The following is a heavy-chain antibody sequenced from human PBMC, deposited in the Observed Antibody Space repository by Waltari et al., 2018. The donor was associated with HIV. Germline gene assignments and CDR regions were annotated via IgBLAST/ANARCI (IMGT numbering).Heavy chain of an antibody. CDR2: INPSGGST. Sequence: QVQLVQSGAEVKKPGASVKVSCKASGYTFTSYYMHWVRQAPGQRLEGIGIINPSGGSTSYEQKFQGRVTMTRDTSTSTGYMELSSLRSEDTAVYYWARGRPYYGAFDYWSQGTLVTVSS. J-gene: IGHJ4*02. V-gene: IGHV1-46*01. CDR1: GYTFTSYY. CDR3: ARGRPYYGAFDY. D-gene: IGHD3-22*01.